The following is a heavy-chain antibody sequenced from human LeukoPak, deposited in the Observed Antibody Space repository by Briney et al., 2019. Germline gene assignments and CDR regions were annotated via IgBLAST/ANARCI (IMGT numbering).Heavy chain of an antibody. CDR2: IYSGGST. V-gene: IGHV3-53*01. CDR1: GFTVSTNY. CDR3: ARTFLSGDGYKVGYFDY. J-gene: IGHJ4*02. Sequence: GGSLRLSCAASGFTVSTNYMSWVRQAPGKELEWVSLIYSGGSTYYADSVKGRFTISGDNSKNTLYLQMNSLTAEDTAVYYCARTFLSGDGYKVGYFDYWGQGTLVTVSS. D-gene: IGHD5-24*01.